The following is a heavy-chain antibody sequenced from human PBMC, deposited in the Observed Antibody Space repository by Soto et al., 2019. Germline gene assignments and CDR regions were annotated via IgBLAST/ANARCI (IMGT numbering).Heavy chain of an antibody. V-gene: IGHV3-48*03. D-gene: IGHD5-12*01. J-gene: IGHJ4*01. CDR2: ISYSGSPT. CDR1: GFSFSSHE. Sequence: PGGSLRLSCAASGFSFSSHEMNWVRQAPGKGLEWVAYISYSGSPTKYADSVKGRFTISRDNARNSLFLQMNSLRVEDSALYYCVRDRTLLVSTSIDYWGHGTLVTVSS. CDR3: VRDRTLLVSTSIDY.